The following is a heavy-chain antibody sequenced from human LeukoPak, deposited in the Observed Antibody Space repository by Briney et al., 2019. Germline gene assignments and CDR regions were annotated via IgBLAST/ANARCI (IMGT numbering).Heavy chain of an antibody. Sequence: PGRSLRLSCAASGFTFRSYAMHWVRQAPGKGLEWVAVISYDGSNKYYADSVKGRFTISRDNSKNTLYLQMNSLRAEDTAVYYCAKDLPKYQPLQSRLQDWGQGTLVTVSS. CDR1: GFTFRSYA. D-gene: IGHD2-2*01. CDR3: AKDLPKYQPLQSRLQD. V-gene: IGHV3-30-3*01. J-gene: IGHJ4*02. CDR2: ISYDGSNK.